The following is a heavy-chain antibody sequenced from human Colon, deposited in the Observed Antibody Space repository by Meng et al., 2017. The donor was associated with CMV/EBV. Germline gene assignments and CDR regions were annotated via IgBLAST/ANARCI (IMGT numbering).Heavy chain of an antibody. Sequence: GESLKISCTASGFNFSDYAMSCVRQAPGKGREWVSAISGNGYSTYSADSVKGRFTVSKDNSKNTLDLQMNSLRAEDTAVDYCAKDGGKRSFGVAVMAHYGMDVWGQGTTVTVSS. V-gene: IGHV3-23*01. D-gene: IGHD3-3*01. CDR1: GFNFSDYA. CDR3: AKDGGKRSFGVAVMAHYGMDV. J-gene: IGHJ6*02. CDR2: ISGNGYST.